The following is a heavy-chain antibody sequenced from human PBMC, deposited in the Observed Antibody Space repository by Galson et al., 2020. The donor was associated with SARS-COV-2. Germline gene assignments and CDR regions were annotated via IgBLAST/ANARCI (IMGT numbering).Heavy chain of an antibody. Sequence: GESLKISCTASGFTFSTYGMHWVRQAPGKGLEFVSAITSNGGSTYYANSVKGRFTISRDNSKNTLYLQMDSLRADDMAVYYCARGHGEYVSDYSYYGLDVWGQGTTVTVSS. J-gene: IGHJ6*02. CDR1: GFTFSTYG. CDR3: ARGHGEYVSDYSYYGLDV. D-gene: IGHD3-16*01. V-gene: IGHV3-64*01. CDR2: ITSNGGST.